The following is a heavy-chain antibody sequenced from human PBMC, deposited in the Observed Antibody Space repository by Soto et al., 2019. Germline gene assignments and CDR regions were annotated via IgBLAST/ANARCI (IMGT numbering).Heavy chain of an antibody. CDR2: IWYDGSDQ. Sequence: QVHLVESGGGVVQPGRSLRLSCVASGFTFSNYGMHWVRQAPGKGLEWVAKIWYDGSDQSHADSVMGRFTVSRDNSKNTLYLQMNSLGVEDTAVYYCTRGEWLGESRMYDIWGQGTLVSVSS. CDR3: TRGEWLGESRMYDI. J-gene: IGHJ4*02. CDR1: GFTFSNYG. V-gene: IGHV3-33*01. D-gene: IGHD3-10*01.